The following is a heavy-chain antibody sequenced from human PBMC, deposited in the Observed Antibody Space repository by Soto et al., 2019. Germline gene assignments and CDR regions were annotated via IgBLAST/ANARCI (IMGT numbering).Heavy chain of an antibody. CDR2: IFHSGST. J-gene: IGHJ4*02. CDR1: GGSISNNNW. CDR3: AEYYYDSSGYRLLN. V-gene: IGHV4-4*02. D-gene: IGHD3-22*01. Sequence: SETLSLTCAVSGGSISNNNWWSWVRQPPGKGLEWIGEIFHSGSTNYNPSLKSRVTISVDKSKNQFSLKLSSVTAADTAVYYCAEYYYDSSGYRLLNWGQGTLVTVSS.